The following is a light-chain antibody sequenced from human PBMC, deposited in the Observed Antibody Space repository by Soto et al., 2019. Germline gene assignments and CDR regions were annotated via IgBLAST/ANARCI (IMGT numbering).Light chain of an antibody. V-gene: IGKV1-6*01. CDR3: PHHYNYPFP. J-gene: IGKJ3*01. Sequence: AIQMTQSPSSLSASVGDRVTITCRASQGIRNDLGWYQQKPGKAPKLLIYAASSLQSGVPSRFSGSGPGTDFTLTISSLQPEDFATYYCPHHYNYPFPFGPGTKVDIK. CDR1: QGIRND. CDR2: AAS.